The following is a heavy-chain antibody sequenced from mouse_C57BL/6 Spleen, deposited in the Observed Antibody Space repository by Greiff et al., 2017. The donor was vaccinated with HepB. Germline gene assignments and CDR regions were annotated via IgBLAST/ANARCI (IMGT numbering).Heavy chain of an antibody. CDR2: IDPSDSET. CDR1: GYTFTSYW. Sequence: VQLQQSGAELVRPGSSVKLSCKASGYTFTSYWMHWVKQRPIQGLEWIGNIDPSDSETHYNQKFKDKATLTVDKSSSTAYMQLSSLTSEDSAVYYCESKGYDDYAMDYWGQGTSVTVAS. D-gene: IGHD2-2*01. CDR3: ESKGYDDYAMDY. V-gene: IGHV1-52*01. J-gene: IGHJ4*01.